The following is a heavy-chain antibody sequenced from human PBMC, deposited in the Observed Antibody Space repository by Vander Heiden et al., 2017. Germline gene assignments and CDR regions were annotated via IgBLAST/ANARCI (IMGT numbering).Heavy chain of an antibody. J-gene: IGHJ5*02. CDR2: IYSGGST. CDR1: AFTVSSNY. V-gene: IGHV3-53*01. CDR3: ARDRSVGQLSGFDP. Sequence: EVQLVESGGGLIQPGGSLRLSCAASAFTVSSNYMGWVRQAPGKGLEWVSVIYSGGSTYYADSVKGRFTISRDNSKNTLYLQMNSLRAEDTAVYYCARDRSVGQLSGFDPWGQGTLVTVSS. D-gene: IGHD6-13*01.